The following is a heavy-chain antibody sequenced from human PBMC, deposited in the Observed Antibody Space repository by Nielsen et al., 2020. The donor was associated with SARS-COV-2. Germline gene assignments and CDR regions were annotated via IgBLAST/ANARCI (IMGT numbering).Heavy chain of an antibody. D-gene: IGHD1-20*01. CDR2: IYTDGDT. CDR3: ARDSNWKFDY. J-gene: IGHJ4*02. CDR1: GLTVSRNY. Sequence: GGSLRSSVAASGLTVSRNYMTWVRQAPGKGLEWVSVIYTDGDTYYADSVKGRFTISRDNSKNTLYLQMNTLRAEDTAVYYCARDSNWKFDYWGQGTLVTVSS. V-gene: IGHV3-66*01.